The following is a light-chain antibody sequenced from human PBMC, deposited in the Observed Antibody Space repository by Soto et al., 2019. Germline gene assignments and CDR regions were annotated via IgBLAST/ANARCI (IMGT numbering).Light chain of an antibody. Sequence: IQMTQSPSSVSASVGDSVTITCRASQDISSYLAWYQQKPGKAPKLLIYAASTLQSGVPSRFSGSGSGTDFTLTISCLQSEDFATYYCQQYYSYPWTFGQGTKVDIK. CDR2: AAS. CDR3: QQYYSYPWT. CDR1: QDISSY. J-gene: IGKJ1*01. V-gene: IGKV1-8*01.